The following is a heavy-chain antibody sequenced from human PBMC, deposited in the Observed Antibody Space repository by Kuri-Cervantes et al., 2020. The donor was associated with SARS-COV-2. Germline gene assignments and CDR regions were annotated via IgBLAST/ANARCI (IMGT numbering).Heavy chain of an antibody. CDR2: IRYDGSNK. CDR1: GFTFSSYG. V-gene: IGHV3-30*02. J-gene: IGHJ5*02. CDR3: AKDLSLLWFGESDWFDP. D-gene: IGHD3-10*01. Sequence: GGSLRLSCAASGFTFSSYGMHWVRQAPGKGLEWVAFIRYDGSNKYYADSVKGRFTISRDNSKNTLYLQMNSLRAEDTAVYYCAKDLSLLWFGESDWFDPWGQGTLVTVSS.